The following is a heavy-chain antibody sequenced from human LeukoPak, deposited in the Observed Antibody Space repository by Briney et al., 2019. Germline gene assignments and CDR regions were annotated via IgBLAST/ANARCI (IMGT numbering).Heavy chain of an antibody. D-gene: IGHD1-26*01. CDR3: ARLVSNWFDP. J-gene: IGHJ5*02. CDR1: GFSFSDHY. V-gene: IGHV3-11*01. CDR2: ISSTGNTI. Sequence: GGSLRLSCAASGFSFSDHYMTWIRQAPGKGLEWVSYISSTGNTIYNADSVKGRFTISRDNANNSLYLQTNNLRTEDTAIYYCARLVSNWFDPWGQGTLVTVSS.